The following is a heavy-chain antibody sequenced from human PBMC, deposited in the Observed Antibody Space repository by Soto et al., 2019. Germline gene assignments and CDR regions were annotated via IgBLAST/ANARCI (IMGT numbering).Heavy chain of an antibody. Sequence: TSETLSLTCTVSGGSISSGDYYWSWIRQPPGKGLEWIGYIYYSGSTYYNPSLKSRVTISVDTSKNQFSLKLSSVTAADTAVYYCARAITMVRGEWFDPWGQGTLVTVSS. CDR2: IYYSGST. CDR1: GGSISSGDYY. V-gene: IGHV4-30-4*01. CDR3: ARAITMVRGEWFDP. J-gene: IGHJ5*02. D-gene: IGHD3-10*01.